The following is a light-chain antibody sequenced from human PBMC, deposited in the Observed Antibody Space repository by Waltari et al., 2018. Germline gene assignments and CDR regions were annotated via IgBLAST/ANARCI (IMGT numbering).Light chain of an antibody. CDR1: QSILHSSNNKNY. CDR2: WAS. J-gene: IGKJ4*01. Sequence: DIVMTQSPDSLAVSLGERATINCKSSQSILHSSNNKNYLAWYQQQPGQPPKLLIYWASTRESGVPDRFSGSGSGTDFTLTINSLQAEDVAVYYCQQYYGTPLTFGGGTKVEIK. CDR3: QQYYGTPLT. V-gene: IGKV4-1*01.